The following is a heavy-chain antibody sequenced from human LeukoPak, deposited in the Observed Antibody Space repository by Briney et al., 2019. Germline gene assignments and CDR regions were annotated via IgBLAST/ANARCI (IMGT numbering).Heavy chain of an antibody. CDR3: AKGLDSTTVTDFDY. Sequence: PGGSLRLSCAASGFTFDDYAMHWVRQAPGKGLEWVSGISWNSGSIGYADSVKGRFTISRDNAKNSLYLQMNSLRAEDTALYYCAKGLDSTTVTDFDYWGQGTLVTVSS. J-gene: IGHJ4*02. CDR2: ISWNSGSI. D-gene: IGHD4-17*01. CDR1: GFTFDDYA. V-gene: IGHV3-9*01.